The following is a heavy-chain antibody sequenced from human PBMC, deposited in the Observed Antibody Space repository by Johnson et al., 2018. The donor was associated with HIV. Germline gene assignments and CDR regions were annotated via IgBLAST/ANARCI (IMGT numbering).Heavy chain of an antibody. Sequence: VQLVESGGGVVRPGGSLRLSCAASGFTFDDYGMSWVRQAPGKGLEWVAVISYDGSNNYYADSVKGRFTISRDNSKNTLYVQMNSLRAEDTAVYYCAKTYSGSNRDAFDIWGQGTMVTVSS. CDR2: ISYDGSNN. CDR1: GFTFDDYG. J-gene: IGHJ3*02. D-gene: IGHD1-26*01. CDR3: AKTYSGSNRDAFDI. V-gene: IGHV3-30*18.